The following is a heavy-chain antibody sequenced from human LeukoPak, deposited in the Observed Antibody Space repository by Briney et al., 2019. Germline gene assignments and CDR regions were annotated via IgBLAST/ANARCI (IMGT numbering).Heavy chain of an antibody. CDR2: ISSSSSYI. D-gene: IGHD2-21*01. Sequence: GGSLRLSCAASGFTFSSYSMNWVPQAPGKGLEWVSSISSSSSYIYYADSVKGRFTISRGNAKNSLYLQMNSLRAEDTAVYYCARADCAAFDIWGQGTMVTVSS. V-gene: IGHV3-21*01. J-gene: IGHJ3*02. CDR1: GFTFSSYS. CDR3: ARADCAAFDI.